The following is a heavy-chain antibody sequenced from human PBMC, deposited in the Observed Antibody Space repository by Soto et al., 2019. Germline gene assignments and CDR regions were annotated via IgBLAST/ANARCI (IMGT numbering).Heavy chain of an antibody. Sequence: SVKVSCKASGGTLSSYTISWLRQAPGQGLEWMGRIIPILGIANYAQKFQGRVTITADKSTSTAYMELSSLRSEDTAVYYCATRYCSGGSCYSTNLDQYFQHWGEGTLVTVSS. CDR3: ATRYCSGGSCYSTNLDQYFQH. J-gene: IGHJ1*01. D-gene: IGHD2-15*01. CDR1: GGTLSSYT. CDR2: IIPILGIA. V-gene: IGHV1-69*02.